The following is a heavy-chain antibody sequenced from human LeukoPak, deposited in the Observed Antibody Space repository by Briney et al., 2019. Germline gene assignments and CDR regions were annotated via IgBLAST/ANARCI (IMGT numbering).Heavy chain of an antibody. CDR3: AKGPGIAVAGTPSYYMDV. V-gene: IGHV3-38-3*01. D-gene: IGHD6-19*01. J-gene: IGHJ6*03. CDR2: ISGGST. CDR1: GFTFQDYS. Sequence: PGGSLRLSCAASGFTFQDYSIHWVRQAPGKGLEWVSSISGGSTYYADSRKGRFTISRDNSKNTLHLQMNSLRAEDTAVYYCAKGPGIAVAGTPSYYMDVWGKGTTVTVSS.